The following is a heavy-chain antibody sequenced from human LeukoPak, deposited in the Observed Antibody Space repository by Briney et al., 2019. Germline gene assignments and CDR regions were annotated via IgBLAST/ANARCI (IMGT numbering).Heavy chain of an antibody. V-gene: IGHV1-2*02. D-gene: IGHD3-22*01. CDR3: ARGYYDSSDYEYFQH. CDR1: GYTFSGYY. CDR2: INPNSGGT. J-gene: IGHJ1*01. Sequence: GASVKVSCKASGYTFSGYYLHWVRQAPGQGLEWMGWINPNSGGTNSAQKFQGRVTMTRDTSIITAYMELSRLRSDDTAVYFCARGYYDSSDYEYFQHWGRGTLVTVSS.